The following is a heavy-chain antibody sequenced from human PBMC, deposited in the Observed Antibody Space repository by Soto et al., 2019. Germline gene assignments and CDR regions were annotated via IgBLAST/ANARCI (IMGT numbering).Heavy chain of an antibody. J-gene: IGHJ6*02. CDR1: GSTFSSYA. V-gene: IGHV1-69*13. CDR2: IIPIFGTA. Sequence: ASVKVSCKASGSTFSSYAISWLRQAPGQGLEWMGGIIPIFGTANYAQKFQGRVTITADESTSTAYMELSSLRSEDTAVYYCARSALPMDKKIVVVVAATGRDYGMDVWGQGTTVTVSS. D-gene: IGHD2-15*01. CDR3: ARSALPMDKKIVVVVAATGRDYGMDV.